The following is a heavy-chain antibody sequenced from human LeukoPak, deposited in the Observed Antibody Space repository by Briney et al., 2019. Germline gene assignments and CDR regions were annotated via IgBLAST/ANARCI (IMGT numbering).Heavy chain of an antibody. Sequence: GGSLTLSCAASGFTFSSYAMSWVRQAPGKGLEGVSVIGGSGGSTYYADSVKRRFTISRDNSKNTLYLQMNSLRAEDTAVYYCAKDDVAYGMDVWGQGTTVTVSS. CDR1: GFTFSSYA. J-gene: IGHJ6*02. D-gene: IGHD2-15*01. CDR2: IGGSGGST. CDR3: AKDDVAYGMDV. V-gene: IGHV3-23*01.